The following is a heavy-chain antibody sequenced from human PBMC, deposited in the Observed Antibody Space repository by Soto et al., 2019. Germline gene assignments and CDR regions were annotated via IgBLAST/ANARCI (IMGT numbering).Heavy chain of an antibody. J-gene: IGHJ6*02. Sequence: QVQLVESGGGVVQPGRSLRLSCAASGFTFSSYGMHWVRQAPGKGLEWVAVISYDGSNKYYADSVKGRFTISRDNSNNTLYLQMNSLIAEDTAVYYCAKDLLRPGRAHGMDVWGQGTTVTVSS. V-gene: IGHV3-30*18. CDR2: ISYDGSNK. CDR3: AKDLLRPGRAHGMDV. CDR1: GFTFSSYG.